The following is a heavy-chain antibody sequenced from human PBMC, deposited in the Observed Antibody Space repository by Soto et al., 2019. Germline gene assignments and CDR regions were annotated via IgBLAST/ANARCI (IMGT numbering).Heavy chain of an antibody. CDR3: ARHRAVAGQLAEYFQH. V-gene: IGHV4-59*08. J-gene: IGHJ1*01. D-gene: IGHD6-19*01. CDR1: GGSISSYY. Sequence: SETLSLTCTVSGGSISSYYWSWIRRPPGKGLEWIGYIYYSGSTNYNPSLKSRDTISVDTSKNQFSLKLSSVTAADTAVFYFARHRAVAGQLAEYFQHWGQGTLVTVSS. CDR2: IYYSGST.